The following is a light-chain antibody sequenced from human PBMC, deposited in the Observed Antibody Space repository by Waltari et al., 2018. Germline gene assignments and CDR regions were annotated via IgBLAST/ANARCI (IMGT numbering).Light chain of an antibody. V-gene: IGKV3-15*01. CDR1: QTIDNN. CDR3: QQYNNWLSVT. CDR2: GAS. J-gene: IGKJ5*01. Sequence: EIVVTQSPATLSVSPGERATLSCRASQTIDNNLAWYQQKPGQTPRLLIYGASTRAIGIPARFSGSGFGADFTLTISSLQSEDFAVYYCQQYNNWLSVTFGQGTRLEI.